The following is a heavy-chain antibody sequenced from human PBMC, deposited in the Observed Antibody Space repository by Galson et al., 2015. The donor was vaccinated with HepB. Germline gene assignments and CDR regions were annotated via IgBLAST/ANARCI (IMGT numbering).Heavy chain of an antibody. Sequence: SVKVSCKAPEYTFTGYYIHWVRQVSGQGLEWMGCINPNSGGTNYAQKFRGWVTMTRDTSINTAYMELSRLRSDDTAIYYCARGQGVTVTGNWFDSWDQGTLVTVSS. CDR2: INPNSGGT. CDR1: EYTFTGYY. D-gene: IGHD4-17*01. CDR3: ARGQGVTVTGNWFDS. J-gene: IGHJ5*01. V-gene: IGHV1-2*04.